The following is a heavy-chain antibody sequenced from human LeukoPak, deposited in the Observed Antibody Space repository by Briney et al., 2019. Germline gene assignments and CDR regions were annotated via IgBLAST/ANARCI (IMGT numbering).Heavy chain of an antibody. CDR1: GGSLSSSSYY. CDR2: LYYSGRT. Sequence: PSETLSLTCTVSGGSLSSSSYYWGWIRQPPGKGLEWIGSLYYSGRTYYNPSLKSRVTISVDTSQKLFSLTLSSVTAADSSLECGARQQRITMIVVVLNWFDPWGQGTLVTVSS. D-gene: IGHD3-22*01. CDR3: ARQQRITMIVVVLNWFDP. J-gene: IGHJ5*02. V-gene: IGHV4-39*01.